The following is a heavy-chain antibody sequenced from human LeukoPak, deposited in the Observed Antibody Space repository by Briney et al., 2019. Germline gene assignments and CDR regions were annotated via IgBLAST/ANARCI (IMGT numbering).Heavy chain of an antibody. Sequence: SETLSLTCTVSGGSISSYYWSWIRQPPGKGLEWIGEINHSGSTNYNPSLKSRVTISVDTSKNQFSLKLSSVTAADTAVYFCARERSTVTEFDYWGQGTLVTVSS. CDR1: GGSISSYY. J-gene: IGHJ4*02. V-gene: IGHV4-34*01. CDR2: INHSGST. D-gene: IGHD4-17*01. CDR3: ARERSTVTEFDY.